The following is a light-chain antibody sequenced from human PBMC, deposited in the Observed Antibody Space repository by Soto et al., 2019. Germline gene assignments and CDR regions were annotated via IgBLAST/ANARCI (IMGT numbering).Light chain of an antibody. V-gene: IGKV1-6*01. CDR1: QDINTF. Sequence: IQMTQSPSTLSASVGDRVTITCRASQDINTFLAWYQQKPGKAPKLLISAASFLQSGVPSRFSGSGSGTDFTLTISSLQPEDFATYYCLQDYNYPRTFGQGTKVDIK. CDR2: AAS. CDR3: LQDYNYPRT. J-gene: IGKJ1*01.